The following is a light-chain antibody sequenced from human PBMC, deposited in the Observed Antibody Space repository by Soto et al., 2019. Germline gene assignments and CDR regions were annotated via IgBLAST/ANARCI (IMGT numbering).Light chain of an antibody. CDR3: SSYAGGNFYV. CDR1: SSDVGGYDY. Sequence: QSVLTQPPSASGSPGQSVTISCTGTSSDVGGYDYVSWYQQHPGKAPKLLIYEVTERPSGVPDRFSGSKSGNTASLTVSGLQAEDEAEYYCSSYAGGNFYVFGTGTKVTVL. J-gene: IGLJ1*01. V-gene: IGLV2-8*01. CDR2: EVT.